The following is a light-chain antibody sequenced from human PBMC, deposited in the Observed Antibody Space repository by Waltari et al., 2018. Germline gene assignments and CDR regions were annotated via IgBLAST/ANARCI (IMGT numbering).Light chain of an antibody. J-gene: IGKJ4*01. Sequence: EIVLTQSPDILSFSPGERATLSCRASQSVGTYLAWYQQRTGQSPRLLIYDASYMATGIPARFSGSGSETDFTLTISSLQPEDFAVYYCQQRRNWPLTFGGGTRVQI. CDR1: QSVGTY. CDR2: DAS. CDR3: QQRRNWPLT. V-gene: IGKV3-11*01.